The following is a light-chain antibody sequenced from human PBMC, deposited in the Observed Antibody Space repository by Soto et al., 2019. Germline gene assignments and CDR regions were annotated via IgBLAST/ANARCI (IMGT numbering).Light chain of an antibody. Sequence: EFVLTQSPGTLSLSPGERATLSCRASQTVRNNYLAWYQQKPGQAPRLLIYDASTRATGIPDRFSGSGSGTDFTLTISSLVPEDVAVDYCQQYGDSLTWTFGQGTKVDNK. V-gene: IGKV3-20*01. CDR1: QTVRNNY. J-gene: IGKJ1*01. CDR3: QQYGDSLTWT. CDR2: DAS.